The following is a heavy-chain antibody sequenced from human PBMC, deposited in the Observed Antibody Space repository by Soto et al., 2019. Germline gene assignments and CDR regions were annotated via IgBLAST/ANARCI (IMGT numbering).Heavy chain of an antibody. J-gene: IGHJ3*02. CDR2: IDPSDSYT. Sequence: GESLKISCKGSGYSFTSYWISWVRQMPGKGLEWMGRIDPSDSYTNYSPSFQGHVTISADKSISTAYLQWSSLKASDTAMYYCASGVNYYDSSGYYSDAFDIWGQGTMVTVSS. CDR1: GYSFTSYW. CDR3: ASGVNYYDSSGYYSDAFDI. D-gene: IGHD3-22*01. V-gene: IGHV5-10-1*01.